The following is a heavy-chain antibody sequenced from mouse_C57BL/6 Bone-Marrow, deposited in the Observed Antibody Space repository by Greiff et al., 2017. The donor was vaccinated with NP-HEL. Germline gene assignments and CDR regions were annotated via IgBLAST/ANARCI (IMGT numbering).Heavy chain of an antibody. CDR1: GYSFTDYN. CDR2: INPNYGTT. V-gene: IGHV1-39*01. D-gene: IGHD1-1*01. Sequence: EVQLQQQSGPELVQPGASVKISCKASGYSFTDYNMNWVKQSNGKRLEWIGVINPNYGTTSYNQKFKGKATLTVDQSSSTAYMQLNSLTSEDSAVYYCARGDYYGSFFDYWGQGTTLTVSS. CDR3: ARGDYYGSFFDY. J-gene: IGHJ2*01.